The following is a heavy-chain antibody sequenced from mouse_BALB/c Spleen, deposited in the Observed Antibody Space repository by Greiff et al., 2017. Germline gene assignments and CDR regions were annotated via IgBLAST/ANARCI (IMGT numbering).Heavy chain of an antibody. Sequence: VKLVESGPGLVAPSQSLSITCTVSGFSLSRYSVHWVRQPPGKGLEWLGMIWGGGSTDYNSALKSRLSISKDNSKSQVFLKMNSLQTDDTAMYYCAREEGQLGLPAWFAYWGQGTLVTVSA. V-gene: IGHV2-6-4*01. D-gene: IGHD3-2*01. CDR3: AREEGQLGLPAWFAY. J-gene: IGHJ3*01. CDR1: GFSLSRYS. CDR2: IWGGGST.